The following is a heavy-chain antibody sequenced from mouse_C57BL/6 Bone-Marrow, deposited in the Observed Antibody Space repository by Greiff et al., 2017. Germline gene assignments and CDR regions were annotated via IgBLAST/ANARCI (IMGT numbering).Heavy chain of an antibody. J-gene: IGHJ2*01. CDR3: ERESSSYALSGFDY. CDR2: INPSNGGP. CDR1: GYTFTSYW. D-gene: IGHD1-1*01. Sequence: QVQLQQPGTELVKPGASVKLSCKASGYTFTSYWMHWVKQRPGQGLEWIGNINPSNGGPNYNEKFKSKATLTVDKSSSTAYMQLSSLTSEDSAVYYGERESSSYALSGFDYWGQGTTLTVSS. V-gene: IGHV1-53*01.